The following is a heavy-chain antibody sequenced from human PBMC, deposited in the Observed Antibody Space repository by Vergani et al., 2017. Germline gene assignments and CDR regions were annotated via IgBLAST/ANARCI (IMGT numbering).Heavy chain of an antibody. CDR2: INNNGGST. CDR1: GFTFNSYA. D-gene: IGHD2-2*01. V-gene: IGHV3-23*01. CDR3: AKVCGXTSCPYGGGAFDV. J-gene: IGHJ3*01. Sequence: LLESGGGLIQPGGSLRLSCAASGFTFNSYAMTWVRQAPGKGLEWVSGINNNGGSTYYADSVKGRFTISRDNSKNTLYLQMTDLRAEDTATYYCAKVCGXTSCPYGGGAFDVWGHGTMVTVSS.